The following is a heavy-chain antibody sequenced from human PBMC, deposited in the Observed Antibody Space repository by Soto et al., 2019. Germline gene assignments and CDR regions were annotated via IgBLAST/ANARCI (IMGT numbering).Heavy chain of an antibody. Sequence: QVQLVQSGAEVKKPGSSVKVSCQASGGTFSSYAISWVRQAPGQGLEWRVGIIPIFGTANYAQKFLSRVTITAEESGSKAYMELSSRRSEDTVVYYCAREEYSSSSYYYYGMYVWGEGTTVSASS. D-gene: IGHD6-6*01. V-gene: IGHV1-69*01. J-gene: IGHJ6*04. CDR1: GGTFSSYA. CDR3: AREEYSSSSYYYYGMYV. CDR2: IIPIFGTA.